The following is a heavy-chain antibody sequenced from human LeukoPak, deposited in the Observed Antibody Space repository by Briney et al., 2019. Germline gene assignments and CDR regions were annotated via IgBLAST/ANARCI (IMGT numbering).Heavy chain of an antibody. Sequence: PGGSLRLSCAASGFSFSSYWMSWVRQAPGKGLEWVSAISGSGGSTYYADSVKGRFTISRDNSKNTLYLQMNSLRAEDTAVYYCAKPLSSSWPFDYWGQGTLVTVSS. J-gene: IGHJ4*02. CDR1: GFSFSSYW. V-gene: IGHV3-23*01. CDR3: AKPLSSSWPFDY. CDR2: ISGSGGST. D-gene: IGHD6-13*01.